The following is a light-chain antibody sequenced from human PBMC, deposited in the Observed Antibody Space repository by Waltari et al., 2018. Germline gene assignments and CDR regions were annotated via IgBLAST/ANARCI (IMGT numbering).Light chain of an antibody. J-gene: IGKJ1*01. V-gene: IGKV3-20*01. Sequence: EIVLTQSPGTLSLSPGERATLSCRASQSVSRALAWYQQKPGQAPRLLIYDASTRATGIPDRFSGSGSGTDFSLTISRLEPEDFVVYYCQKYVPLPATFGQGTKVEVK. CDR1: QSVSRA. CDR3: QKYVPLPAT. CDR2: DAS.